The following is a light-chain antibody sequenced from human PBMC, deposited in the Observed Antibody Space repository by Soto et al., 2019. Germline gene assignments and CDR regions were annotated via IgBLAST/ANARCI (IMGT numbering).Light chain of an antibody. V-gene: IGKV1-33*01. CDR3: QQYYGLPPLT. CDR2: HAS. Sequence: DIQMTQSPSSLSASVGDRVTITCRASQSISSYLNWYQQKTGKAPNLLIYHASKLAKGVTSRFSGSGSGTDFSFIITSLQREDLATYYCQQYYGLPPLTFGQGTRLEIK. J-gene: IGKJ5*01. CDR1: QSISSY.